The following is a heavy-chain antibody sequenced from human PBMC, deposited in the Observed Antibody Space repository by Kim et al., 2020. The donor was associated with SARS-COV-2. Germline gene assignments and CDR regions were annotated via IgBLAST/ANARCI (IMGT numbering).Heavy chain of an antibody. D-gene: IGHD3-3*01. Sequence: ASVKVSCKASGYTFTGYYMHWVRQAPGQGLEWMGRINPNSGGTNYAQKFQGRVTMTRDTSISTAYMELSRLRSDDTAVYYCARDLRFLEWFPYGMDVWGQGTTVTVSS. CDR1: GYTFTGYY. CDR2: INPNSGGT. V-gene: IGHV1-2*06. J-gene: IGHJ6*02. CDR3: ARDLRFLEWFPYGMDV.